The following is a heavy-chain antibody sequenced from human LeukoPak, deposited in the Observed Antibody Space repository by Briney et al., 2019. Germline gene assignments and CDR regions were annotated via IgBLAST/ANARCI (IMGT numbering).Heavy chain of an antibody. J-gene: IGHJ3*02. Sequence: SETLSLTCTGSGGSISSGGYYWSWIRQHPGKGLEWIGYIYYSGSTYYNPSLKSRVTISVDTSKNQFSLKLSSVTAADTAVYYCARDCDDAAFDIWGQGTMVTVSS. CDR3: ARDCDDAAFDI. CDR1: GGSISSGGYY. CDR2: IYYSGST. V-gene: IGHV4-31*03.